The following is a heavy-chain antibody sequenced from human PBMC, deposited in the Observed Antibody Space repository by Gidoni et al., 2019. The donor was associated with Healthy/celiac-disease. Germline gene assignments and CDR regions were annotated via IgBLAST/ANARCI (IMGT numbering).Heavy chain of an antibody. CDR3: VKQTNYYDILTGYYKGFDY. V-gene: IGHV3-64D*06. Sequence: EVQLVESGGGLVQPGGSLRLSCSASGFTFSSYAMHWVRQAPGKGLEYVSAISSNGGSTYYADSVKGRFTISRDNSKNTLYLQMSSLRAEDTAVYYCVKQTNYYDILTGYYKGFDYWGQGTLVTVSS. D-gene: IGHD3-9*01. CDR2: ISSNGGST. CDR1: GFTFSSYA. J-gene: IGHJ4*02.